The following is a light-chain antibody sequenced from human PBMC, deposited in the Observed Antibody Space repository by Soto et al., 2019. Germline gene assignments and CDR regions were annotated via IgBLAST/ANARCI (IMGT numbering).Light chain of an antibody. Sequence: QSALTQPASVSGSPGQSITISCTGTSSDVGGYNYVSWYQQHPGKAPKLMIYDVSDRPSGVSSRLSGSKSGNTASLTISGLKTEDEADYYCSSYTSSSTLVFGGGTKVTVL. CDR2: DVS. CDR1: SSDVGGYNY. J-gene: IGLJ2*01. V-gene: IGLV2-14*01. CDR3: SSYTSSSTLV.